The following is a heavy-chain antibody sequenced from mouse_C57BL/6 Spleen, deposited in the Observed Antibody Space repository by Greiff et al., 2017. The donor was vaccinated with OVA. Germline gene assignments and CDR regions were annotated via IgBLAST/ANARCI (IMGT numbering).Heavy chain of an antibody. V-gene: IGHV1-42*01. Sequence: VQLKESGPELVKPGASVKISCKASGYSFTGYYMNWVKQSPEKSLEWIGEINPSTGGTTYNQKFKAKATLTVDKSSSTAYMQLKSLTSEDSAVYYCARSDWEFDDWGQGTTLTVSS. CDR2: INPSTGGT. D-gene: IGHD4-1*01. CDR3: ARSDWEFDD. J-gene: IGHJ2*01. CDR1: GYSFTGYY.